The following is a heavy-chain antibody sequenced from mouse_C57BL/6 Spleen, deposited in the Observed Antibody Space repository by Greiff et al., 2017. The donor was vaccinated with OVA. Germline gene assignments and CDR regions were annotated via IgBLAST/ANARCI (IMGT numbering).Heavy chain of an antibody. CDR2: IFPGSGST. CDR3: ARPYGSSSYWYFDV. J-gene: IGHJ1*03. Sequence: QVQLKESGPELVKPGASVKISCKASGYTFTDYYINWVKQRPGQGLEWIGWIFPGSGSTYYNEKFKGKAPLTVDKSSSTAYMLLSSLTSEDSAVYFCARPYGSSSYWYFDVWGTGTTVTVSS. CDR1: GYTFTDYY. D-gene: IGHD1-1*01. V-gene: IGHV1-75*01.